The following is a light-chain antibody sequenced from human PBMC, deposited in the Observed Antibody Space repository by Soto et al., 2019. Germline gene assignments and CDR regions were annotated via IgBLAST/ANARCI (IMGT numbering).Light chain of an antibody. CDR3: CSYAGSSTFG. V-gene: IGLV2-23*02. CDR1: SSDVWSYNL. Sequence: QSALTQPASVSGSPGQSITISCTGTSSDVWSYNLVSWYQQHPGKAPKLMIYEVSKRPSGVSNRFSGSKSGSTASLTISGLQAEDEADYYCCSYAGSSTFGFGGGTKLTVL. J-gene: IGLJ2*01. CDR2: EVS.